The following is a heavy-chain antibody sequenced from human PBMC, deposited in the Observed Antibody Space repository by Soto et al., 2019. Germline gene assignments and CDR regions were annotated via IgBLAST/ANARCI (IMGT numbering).Heavy chain of an antibody. CDR3: AKGPDFWSGYYIH. D-gene: IGHD3-3*01. J-gene: IGHJ4*02. CDR2: ISYDGSNK. CDR1: GFTSSSYG. V-gene: IGHV3-30*18. Sequence: GGSLRLSCAASGFTSSSYGMHWVRQAPGKGLEWVAVISYDGSNKYYADSVKGRFTISRDNSKNTLYLQMNSLRAEDTAVYYCAKGPDFWSGYYIHWGQGTLVTVSS.